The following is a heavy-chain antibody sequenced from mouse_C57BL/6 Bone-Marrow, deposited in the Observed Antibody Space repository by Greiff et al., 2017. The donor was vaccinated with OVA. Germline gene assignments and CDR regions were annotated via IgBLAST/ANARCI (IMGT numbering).Heavy chain of an antibody. CDR3: ARRVTTVVARGWYVGV. Sequence: QVQLQQPGAELVMPGASVKLSCKASGYTFTSYWMHWVKQRPGQGLEWLGEIDPSDSYPHYNQKFKGKSTLTVDKSSSTAYMQLSSLTSEDSAVYYGARRVTTVVARGWYVGVWGTGTTVTVSS. J-gene: IGHJ1*03. CDR1: GYTFTSYW. CDR2: IDPSDSYP. V-gene: IGHV1-69*01. D-gene: IGHD1-1*01.